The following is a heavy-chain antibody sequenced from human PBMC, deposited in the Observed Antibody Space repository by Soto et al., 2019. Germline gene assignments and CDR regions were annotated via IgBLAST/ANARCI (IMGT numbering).Heavy chain of an antibody. D-gene: IGHD4-17*01. J-gene: IGHJ4*02. Sequence: SETLSLTCTVSGVSVSRGSFYWAWIRQPPGKGLEWIGFGSYSGTTNYKPSLKSRVTISVDTSRSQISLKVSSLTAADTAVYYCARGATVTQFDYCGRGPLVTVSS. CDR1: GVSVSRGSFY. CDR2: GSYSGTT. CDR3: ARGATVTQFDY. V-gene: IGHV4-61*01.